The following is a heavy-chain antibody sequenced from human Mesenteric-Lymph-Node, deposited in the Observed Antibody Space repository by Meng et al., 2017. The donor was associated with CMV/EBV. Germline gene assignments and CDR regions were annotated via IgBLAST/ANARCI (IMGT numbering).Heavy chain of an antibody. CDR2: IYSGGST. V-gene: IGHV3-66*02. D-gene: IGHD3-22*01. Sequence: GGSLRLSCVASGFTFSSYWMHWVRQGPGRGLVWVSVIYSGGSTYYADSVKGRFTISRDNSKNTLYLQMNSLRAEDTAVYYCAFPFWYYYDSSGFDIWGQGTMVTVSS. J-gene: IGHJ3*02. CDR1: GFTFSSYW. CDR3: AFPFWYYYDSSGFDI.